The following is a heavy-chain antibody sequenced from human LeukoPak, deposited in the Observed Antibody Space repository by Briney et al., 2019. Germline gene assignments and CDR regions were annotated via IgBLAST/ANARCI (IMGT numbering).Heavy chain of an antibody. CDR1: GGTFSSYA. V-gene: IGHV1-69*05. CDR2: IIPIFGTA. Sequence: ASVTVACKASGGTFSSYAISWVRQAPGQGLEWMGGIIPIFGTANYAQKFQGRVTITTDESTSTAYMELSSLRSEDTAVYYCASEEDAFDIWGQGTMVTVSS. J-gene: IGHJ3*02. CDR3: ASEEDAFDI.